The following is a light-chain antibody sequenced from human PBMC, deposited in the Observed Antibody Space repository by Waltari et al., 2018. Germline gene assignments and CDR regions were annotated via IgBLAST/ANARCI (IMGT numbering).Light chain of an antibody. CDR3: NSYAGSNNVV. J-gene: IGLJ2*01. CDR1: SSDVGGYNY. V-gene: IGLV2-8*01. Sequence: ISCTGTSSDVGGYNYVSWYQQHPGKAPKLMIYEVTKRPSGVPDRFSGSKSGNTASLTVSGLQAEDEADYYCNSYAGSNNVVFGGGTKLTVL. CDR2: EVT.